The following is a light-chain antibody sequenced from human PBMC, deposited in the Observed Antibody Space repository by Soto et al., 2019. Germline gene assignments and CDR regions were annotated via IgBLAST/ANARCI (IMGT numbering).Light chain of an antibody. CDR2: DAS. V-gene: IGKV3-20*01. CDR1: QSVRSNY. J-gene: IGKJ4*01. Sequence: DIVLTQSPDTLSLSPGERATLSCRASQSVRSNYLAWYQQKPGHVPRFLIYDASSMATGIPDRFSGSGSGTDFTLTISRLEPEDFAVYYCQQYGSSPLTFGGGTKVEIK. CDR3: QQYGSSPLT.